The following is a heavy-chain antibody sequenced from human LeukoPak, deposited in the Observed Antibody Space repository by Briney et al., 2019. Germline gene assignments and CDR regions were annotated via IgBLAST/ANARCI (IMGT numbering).Heavy chain of an antibody. D-gene: IGHD3-3*01. V-gene: IGHV3-53*05. J-gene: IGHJ6*03. CDR2: IYSGGST. Sequence: GGSLRLSCAASGFTVSSNYMSWVRQAPGKGLEWVSVIYSGGSTYYADSVKGRFTISRDNSKNTLYLQMNSLRAEDTAVYYCARIYDFWSGYYYMDVWGKGTTVTVSS. CDR3: ARIYDFWSGYYYMDV. CDR1: GFTVSSNY.